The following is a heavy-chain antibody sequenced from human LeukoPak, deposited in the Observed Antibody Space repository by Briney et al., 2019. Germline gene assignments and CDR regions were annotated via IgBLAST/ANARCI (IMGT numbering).Heavy chain of an antibody. Sequence: GGSLRLSCAASGFTFSNFPMIWVRQAPGKGLEWVSAIGTSGGSTYYADSVKGRFTISRDNSKNTLHLQKNSLRAEDTAVYYCAKDRGFWGQGTLVTVSS. CDR2: IGTSGGST. V-gene: IGHV3-23*01. D-gene: IGHD6-25*01. CDR1: GFTFSNFP. J-gene: IGHJ4*02. CDR3: AKDRGF.